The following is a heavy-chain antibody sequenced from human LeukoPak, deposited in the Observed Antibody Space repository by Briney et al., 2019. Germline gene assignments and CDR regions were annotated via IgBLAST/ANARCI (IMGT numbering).Heavy chain of an antibody. J-gene: IGHJ4*02. Sequence: GSSVKVSCKASGGTFSSYAISWVRQAPGQGLEWMGGIIPIFGTANYAQKFQGRVTITADKSTSTAYMELSSLRSEDTAVYYCAXXXXXXXXSSGYDRYYFDYWGQGTLVTVSS. CDR2: IIPIFGTA. CDR3: AXXXXXXXXSSGYDRYYFDY. D-gene: IGHD3-22*01. V-gene: IGHV1-69*06. CDR1: GGTFSSYA.